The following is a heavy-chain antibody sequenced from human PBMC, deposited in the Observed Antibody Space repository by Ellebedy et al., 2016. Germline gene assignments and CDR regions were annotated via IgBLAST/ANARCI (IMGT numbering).Heavy chain of an antibody. CDR1: GFTFNSYS. Sequence: GESLKISCAASGFTFNSYSMNWVRQAPGKGLEWVSSISSSSSYIYYADSMKGRFTISRDNAKNSLYLQMNSLRAEDTAVYYCARAWADSSGPFDYWGQGTLVTVSS. J-gene: IGHJ4*02. CDR3: ARAWADSSGPFDY. CDR2: ISSSSSYI. V-gene: IGHV3-21*01. D-gene: IGHD6-19*01.